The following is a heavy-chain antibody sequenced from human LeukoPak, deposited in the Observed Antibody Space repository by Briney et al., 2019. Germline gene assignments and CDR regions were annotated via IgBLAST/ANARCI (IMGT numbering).Heavy chain of an antibody. CDR2: IFPADSDT. J-gene: IGHJ4*02. CDR3: ASVYSSTSWDY. CDR1: GYTFTSYG. Sequence: ASVKVSCKASGYTFTSYGISWVRQAPGQGLEWMGVIFPADSDTRYSPSFQGQVTISADKSISTAYLQWSSLKASDTAMYYCASVYSSTSWDYWGQGTLVTVSS. V-gene: IGHV5-51*01. D-gene: IGHD6-13*01.